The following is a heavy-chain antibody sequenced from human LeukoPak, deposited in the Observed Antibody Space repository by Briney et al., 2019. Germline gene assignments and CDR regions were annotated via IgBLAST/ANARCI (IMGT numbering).Heavy chain of an antibody. V-gene: IGHV1-8*01. D-gene: IGHD3-10*01. CDR2: MNPNSGNT. CDR1: GYTFTSYD. J-gene: IGHJ6*02. CDR3: ASRSGSYWPYYYYGMDV. Sequence: GASAKVSCKASGYTFTSYDINWVRQATGQGLEWMGWMNPNSGNTGYAQKFQGRVTMTRNTSISTAYMELSSLRSEDTAVYYCASRSGSYWPYYYYGMDVWGQGTTVTVSS.